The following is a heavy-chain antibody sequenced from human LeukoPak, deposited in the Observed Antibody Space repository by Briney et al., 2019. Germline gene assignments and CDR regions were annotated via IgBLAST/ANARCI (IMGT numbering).Heavy chain of an antibody. Sequence: ASVKGSCKASGYTFTNYAMQWVRQAPGQRLEWLGWINAGNGDLRYSQNFQGRVTITRDTSATTAYMELGSLTSEDTAVYYCARGRWTSTVTTYYLDYWGQGTLVTVSS. D-gene: IGHD4-17*01. CDR2: INAGNGDL. CDR1: GYTFTNYA. V-gene: IGHV1-3*01. J-gene: IGHJ4*02. CDR3: ARGRWTSTVTTYYLDY.